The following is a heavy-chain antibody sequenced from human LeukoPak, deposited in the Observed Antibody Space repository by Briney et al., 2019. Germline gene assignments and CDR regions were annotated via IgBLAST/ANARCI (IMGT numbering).Heavy chain of an antibody. CDR3: ARDIGVIGATLGY. J-gene: IGHJ4*02. D-gene: IGHD1-26*01. Sequence: GGSLRLSCAASGFTFSSCAMHGVRQAPGRGGVWGAVISYDGSNKYYADSVKGRFTISRDNSKNTLYLQMNSLRAEDTAVYYCARDIGVIGATLGYWGQGTLVTVSS. CDR1: GFTFSSCA. V-gene: IGHV3-30-3*01. CDR2: ISYDGSNK.